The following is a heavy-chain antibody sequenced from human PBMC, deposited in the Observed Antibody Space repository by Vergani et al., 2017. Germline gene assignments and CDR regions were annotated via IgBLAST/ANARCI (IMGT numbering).Heavy chain of an antibody. D-gene: IGHD2-2*02. Sequence: EVQLVESGGGLVKPGGSLRLSCAASGFTFSSYSMNWVRQAPGKGLEWVSSISSSSSYIYYADSVKGRFTISRDNAKNSLYLQMNSLRAEDTAVYYCARDRVGSSTSCYSCWYFDLWGRGTLVTVSS. CDR1: GFTFSSYS. V-gene: IGHV3-21*01. CDR3: ARDRVGSSTSCYSCWYFDL. J-gene: IGHJ2*01. CDR2: ISSSSSYI.